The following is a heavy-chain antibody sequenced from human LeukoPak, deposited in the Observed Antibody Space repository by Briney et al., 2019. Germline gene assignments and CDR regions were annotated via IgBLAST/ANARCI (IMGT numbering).Heavy chain of an antibody. D-gene: IGHD5-18*01. V-gene: IGHV4-39*07. CDR1: GDSISSGNYY. J-gene: IGHJ4*02. CDR2: IYSSGTT. Sequence: SETLSLTCTVSGDSISSGNYYWGWFRQPPEKGLEWIGNIYSSGTTYYNPSLRSQVTMSVDTSKNQFSLKLSSVTAADTAVYYCARDRYSYGYDYWGQGTLVTVSS. CDR3: ARDRYSYGYDY.